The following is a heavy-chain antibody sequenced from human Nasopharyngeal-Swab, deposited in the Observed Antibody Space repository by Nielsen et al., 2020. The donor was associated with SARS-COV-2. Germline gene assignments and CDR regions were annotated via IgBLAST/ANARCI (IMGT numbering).Heavy chain of an antibody. J-gene: IGHJ2*01. D-gene: IGHD4-17*01. CDR3: ATGDPTTFWYFDL. Sequence: ASVKVSCKVSGYTLTELSMHWVRQAPGKGLEWMGGFDPEDGATIYAQKFQGRVTMTEDTSTDTAYMELSSLRSEDTAVYYCATGDPTTFWYFDLWGRGTLVTVSS. CDR1: GYTLTELS. CDR2: FDPEDGAT. V-gene: IGHV1-24*01.